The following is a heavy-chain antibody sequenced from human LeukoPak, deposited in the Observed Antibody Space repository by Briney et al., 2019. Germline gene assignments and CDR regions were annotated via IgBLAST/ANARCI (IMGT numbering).Heavy chain of an antibody. V-gene: IGHV3-48*04. CDR3: ARLVVGDTLDWFDP. CDR1: GFTFSSYN. D-gene: IGHD2-15*01. CDR2: ISSSSSTI. J-gene: IGHJ5*02. Sequence: GGSLRLSCAASGFTFSSYNTNWVRQAPGKGLEWVSYISSSSSTIYYADSVKGRFTISRDNAKNSLDLQMNSLRAEDTAVYYCARLVVGDTLDWFDPWGQGTLVTVSS.